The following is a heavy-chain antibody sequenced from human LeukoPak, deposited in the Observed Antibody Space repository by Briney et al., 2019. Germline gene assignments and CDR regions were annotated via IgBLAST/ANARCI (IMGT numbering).Heavy chain of an antibody. J-gene: IGHJ4*02. CDR1: GGSISSYY. D-gene: IGHD3-10*01. CDR3: ASKPMVRGTYDY. V-gene: IGHV4-59*06. Sequence: SETLSLTCTVSGGSISSYYWSWIRQPPGKGLEWIGYIYYSGSTYYNPSLKSRVTISVDTSKNQFSLKLSSVTAADTAVYYCASKPMVRGTYDYWGQGTLVTVSS. CDR2: IYYSGST.